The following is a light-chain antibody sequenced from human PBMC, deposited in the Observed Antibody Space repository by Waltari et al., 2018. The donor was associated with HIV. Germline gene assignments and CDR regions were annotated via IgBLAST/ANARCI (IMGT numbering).Light chain of an antibody. Sequence: AVTQPASVSGPPGQATPISCSGDHTDFSLYKFVSWYQQHPGKPPKLILYDVDIRASGVSDRFSGSMSGNTASLTISGLRAEDEGHYYCASFAGDNTVMFGGGTEVTVL. CDR3: ASFAGDNTVM. CDR2: DVD. J-gene: IGLJ3*02. CDR1: HTDFSLYKF. V-gene: IGLV2-14*03.